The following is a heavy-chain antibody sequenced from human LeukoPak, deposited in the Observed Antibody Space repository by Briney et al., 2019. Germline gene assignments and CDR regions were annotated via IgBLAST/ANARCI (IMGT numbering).Heavy chain of an antibody. V-gene: IGHV1-8*01. CDR2: MTPNSGNT. CDR3: ARHDSKFDY. Sequence: GASVKVSCKASGYTFSLYDINWVRQATGQGLEWMGWMTPNSGNTGYAQRFQGRVTMTRNTSISTAYMELSSLGSEDTAMYYCARHDSKFDYWGQGTLVTVSS. D-gene: IGHD3-22*01. J-gene: IGHJ4*02. CDR1: GYTFSLYD.